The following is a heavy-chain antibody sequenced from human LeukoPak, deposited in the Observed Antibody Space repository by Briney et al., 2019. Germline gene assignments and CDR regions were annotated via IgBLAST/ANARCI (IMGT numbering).Heavy chain of an antibody. D-gene: IGHD5-18*01. V-gene: IGHV3-64*01. CDR1: GFTFGRHA. Sequence: PGGSLRLSCAASGFTFGRHAMHWVRQAPGKGLEYISSISDNGGSTFYANSVKGRFTISRDNSNNMLYLQMGSLRVEDMAVYYCSRGLDRGYAYGPLEWGQGDLVTVSS. CDR3: SRGLDRGYAYGPLE. CDR2: ISDNGGST. J-gene: IGHJ4*02.